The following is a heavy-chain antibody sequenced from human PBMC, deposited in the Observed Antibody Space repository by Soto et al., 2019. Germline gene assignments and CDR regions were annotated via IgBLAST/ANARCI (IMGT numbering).Heavy chain of an antibody. V-gene: IGHV5-51*01. CDR3: ARLNRYDFWSGYRDASLSPYYMDV. CDR2: IYPGDSDT. Sequence: PGESLKISCKGSGYSFTSYWIGWVRQMPGKGLEWMGIIYPGDSDTRYSPSFQGQVTISADKSISTAYLQWSSLKASDTAMYYYARLNRYDFWSGYRDASLSPYYMDVWGKGTTVTVSS. J-gene: IGHJ6*03. D-gene: IGHD3-3*01. CDR1: GYSFTSYW.